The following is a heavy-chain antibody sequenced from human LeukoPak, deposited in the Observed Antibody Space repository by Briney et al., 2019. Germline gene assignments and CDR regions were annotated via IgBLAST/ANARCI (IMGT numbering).Heavy chain of an antibody. CDR2: INYSGST. V-gene: IGHV4-39*01. Sequence: SETLSLTCTVSGGSINSSSYYWGWIRQPPGKGLEWIGSINYSGSTYYNPSLKSRVTISVDTSKNQFSLKLSSVTAADTAVYYCARTPIYYFDNSGYYNWGQGTLVTVSS. D-gene: IGHD3-22*01. CDR1: GGSINSSSYY. CDR3: ARTPIYYFDNSGYYN. J-gene: IGHJ4*02.